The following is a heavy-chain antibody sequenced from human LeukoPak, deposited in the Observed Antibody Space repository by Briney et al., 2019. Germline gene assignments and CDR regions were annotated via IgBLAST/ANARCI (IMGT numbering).Heavy chain of an antibody. CDR2: IYYTGST. J-gene: IGHJ4*02. CDR3: ARNRGRSSGFDY. CDR1: GXSISSFY. V-gene: IGHV4-59*01. Sequence: SETLSLTCTVSGXSISSFYWTWIRQPPGKGLEWIGYIYYTGSTNYNPSLKSRVAISVDTSKNQFSLRLNSVTAADTAVYYCARNRGRSSGFDYWGQGTLVTVSS. D-gene: IGHD3-22*01.